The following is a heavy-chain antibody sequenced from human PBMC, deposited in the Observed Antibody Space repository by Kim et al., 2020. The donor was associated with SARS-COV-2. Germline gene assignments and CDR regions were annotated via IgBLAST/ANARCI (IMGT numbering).Heavy chain of an antibody. CDR1: GFTFSSYA. CDR3: AREVWGFGSSWLDY. J-gene: IGHJ4*02. D-gene: IGHD6-13*01. V-gene: IGHV3-30-3*01. Sequence: GGSLRLSRAASGFTFSSYAMHWVRQAPGKGLEWVAVISYDGSNKYYADSVKGRFTISRDNSKNTLYLQMNSLRAEDTAVYYCAREVWGFGSSWLDYWGQGTLVTVSS. CDR2: ISYDGSNK.